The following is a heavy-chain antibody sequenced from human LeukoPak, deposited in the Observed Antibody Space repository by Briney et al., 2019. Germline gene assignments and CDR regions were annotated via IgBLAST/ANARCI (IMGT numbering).Heavy chain of an antibody. CDR2: ISSSSSTI. CDR1: GFTFSSYS. V-gene: IGHV3-48*01. D-gene: IGHD3-3*01. Sequence: PGGSLRLSSAASGFTFSSYSMNWVRQAPGKGLEWVSYISSSSSTIYYADSVKGRFTISRDNAKNSLYLQMNSLRAEDTAVYYCAIDVRYYDFWSGGDYWGQGTLVTVSS. J-gene: IGHJ4*02. CDR3: AIDVRYYDFWSGGDY.